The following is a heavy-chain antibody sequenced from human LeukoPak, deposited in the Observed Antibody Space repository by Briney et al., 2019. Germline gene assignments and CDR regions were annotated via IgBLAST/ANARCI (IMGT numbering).Heavy chain of an antibody. CDR1: GFTISSYA. CDR2: TSGTGDSA. D-gene: IGHD3-10*02. Sequence: GGSLRLTCAASGFTISSYAMSWVRQAPGKGLEWVSGTSGTGDSANYADSVKGRFTVSRDTSKNTMYLQMNSLRAEDTAVYYCAGDRVGDGNAYYFVGGQGTLVTVSS. J-gene: IGHJ1*01. CDR3: AGDRVGDGNAYYFV. V-gene: IGHV3-23*01.